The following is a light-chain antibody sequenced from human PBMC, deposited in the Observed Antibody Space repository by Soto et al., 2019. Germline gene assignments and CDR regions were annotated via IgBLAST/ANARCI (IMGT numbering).Light chain of an antibody. Sequence: QSALTQPPSASGSPGQSVTISCTGSRSDIGDSNYVSWYQQHPRKAPKLIISEVINRPSGVPDRFSASKSGNTASLTISGLQAEDEADYYCASKAGSSRHVVLGGGTKVTVL. CDR2: EVI. V-gene: IGLV2-8*01. CDR3: ASKAGSSRHVV. CDR1: RSDIGDSNY. J-gene: IGLJ2*01.